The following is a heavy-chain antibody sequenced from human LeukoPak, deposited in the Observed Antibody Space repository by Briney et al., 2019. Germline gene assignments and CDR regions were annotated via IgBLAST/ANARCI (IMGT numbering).Heavy chain of an antibody. CDR1: GFTFSSYG. J-gene: IGHJ4*02. D-gene: IGHD5-18*01. CDR3: AKDTGYSYGSVFDY. V-gene: IGHV3-33*06. CDR2: IWYDGSNK. Sequence: GRSLRLSCAASGFTFSSYGMHWVRQAPGKGLEWVAVIWYDGSNKYYGDSVKGRFTISRDNSKNTLYLQMNSLRAEDTAVYYCAKDTGYSYGSVFDYWGQGTLVTVSS.